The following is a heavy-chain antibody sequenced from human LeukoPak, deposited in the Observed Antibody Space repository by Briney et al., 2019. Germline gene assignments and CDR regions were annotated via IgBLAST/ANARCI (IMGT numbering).Heavy chain of an antibody. CDR2: INWKSDSM. CDR1: GFTFDDYG. V-gene: IGHV3-9*01. J-gene: IGHJ4*02. CDR3: VKEMGTLRNFDY. D-gene: IGHD3-3*01. Sequence: GGSLRLSCAASGFTFDDYGMHWVRQAPGKGLEWVSGINWKSDSMGYADSVKGRFTISRDNAKNSLYLQMNSLRAEDTAVYYCVKEMGTLRNFDYWGQGTLVTVSS.